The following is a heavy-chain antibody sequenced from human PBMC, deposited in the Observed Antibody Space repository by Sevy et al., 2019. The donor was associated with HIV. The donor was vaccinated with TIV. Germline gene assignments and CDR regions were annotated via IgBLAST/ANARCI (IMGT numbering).Heavy chain of an antibody. Sequence: GGSLRLSCSVSGFNFSTYAMHWVRQAPGKGLEWVSVISSDFIRKYYGTSVRVRFAISRDNSNKTLSLQMNSLRIEDTAVYYCAREARGDAALPDYRGQGTLVTVSS. J-gene: IGHJ4*02. V-gene: IGHV3-30*09. CDR1: GFNFSTYA. CDR3: AREARGDAALPDY. CDR2: ISSDFIRK. D-gene: IGHD3-16*01.